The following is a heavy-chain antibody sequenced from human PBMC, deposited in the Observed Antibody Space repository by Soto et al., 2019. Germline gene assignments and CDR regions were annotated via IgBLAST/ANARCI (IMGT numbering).Heavy chain of an antibody. CDR3: VRVRRQGATWHNSYCMDV. CDR1: GYSLSEFS. D-gene: IGHD1-1*01. Sequence: ASVKVSCKAPGYSLSEFSMHWVRQAPGKGLEWMGGVDPEDSKRTSAQDFQGRLTLTEDTSAEAAYMELSSLTFEDTAVYYCVRVRRQGATWHNSYCMDVWGQGTPVTVSS. J-gene: IGHJ6*02. CDR2: VDPEDSKR. V-gene: IGHV1-24*01.